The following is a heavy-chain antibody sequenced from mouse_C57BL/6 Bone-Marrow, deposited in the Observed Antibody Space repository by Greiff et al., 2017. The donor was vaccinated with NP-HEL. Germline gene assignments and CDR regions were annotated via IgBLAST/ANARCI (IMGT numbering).Heavy chain of an antibody. CDR2: IYPGDGDT. CDR3: ARRTPRGSSYDY. Sequence: QVQLQQSGPELVKPGASVKISCKASGYAFSSSWMNWVKQRPGKGLEWIGRIYPGDGDTNYNGKFKGKATLTADKSSSTAYMQLSSLTSEDSAVYFCARRTPRGSSYDYWGQGTTLTVSS. V-gene: IGHV1-82*01. CDR1: GYAFSSSW. D-gene: IGHD1-1*01. J-gene: IGHJ2*01.